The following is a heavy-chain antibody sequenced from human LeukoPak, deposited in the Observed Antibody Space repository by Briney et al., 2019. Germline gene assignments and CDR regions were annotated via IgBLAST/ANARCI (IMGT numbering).Heavy chain of an antibody. D-gene: IGHD1-26*01. V-gene: IGHV3-23*01. CDR3: ARQIPVGATHVDY. J-gene: IGHJ4*02. Sequence: PGGSLRLSCAASGFTFSSYTMSWVRQAPGKGLEWVSTITTSDGNTYYADSVKGRFTVSRDNSKNSLYLQMNSLRAEDTAVYYCARQIPVGATHVDYWGQGTLVTVSS. CDR1: GFTFSSYT. CDR2: ITTSDGNT.